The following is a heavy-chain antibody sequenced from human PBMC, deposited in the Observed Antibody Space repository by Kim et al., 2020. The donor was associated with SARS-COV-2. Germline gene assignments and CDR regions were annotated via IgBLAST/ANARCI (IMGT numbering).Heavy chain of an antibody. CDR3: ATDPDGLDDFDH. V-gene: IGHV3-48*02. D-gene: IGHD3-16*01. CDR2: ISGGSNSI. CDR1: GFTFSTSG. J-gene: IGHJ4*02. Sequence: GGSLRLSCAASGFTFSTSGMNWVRQAPGKGLEWLSFISGGSNSIHYANSVKGRFTISRDNVRNSLYLQMNSLRDEDTAVYYCATDPDGLDDFDHWAREPWSPSPQ.